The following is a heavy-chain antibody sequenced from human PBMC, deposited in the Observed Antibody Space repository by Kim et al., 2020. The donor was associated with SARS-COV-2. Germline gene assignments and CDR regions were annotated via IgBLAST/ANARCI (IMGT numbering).Heavy chain of an antibody. J-gene: IGHJ4*02. CDR3: ARSGVYSGSYYGY. V-gene: IGHV3-30*01. D-gene: IGHD1-26*01. Sequence: YADSVKGRFTISRDNSKNTLYLQMNSLRAEDTAVYYCARSGVYSGSYYGYWGQGTLVTVSS.